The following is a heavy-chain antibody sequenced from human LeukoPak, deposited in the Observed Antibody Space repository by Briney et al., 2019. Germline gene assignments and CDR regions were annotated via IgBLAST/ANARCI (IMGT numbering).Heavy chain of an antibody. Sequence: GGSLRLSCAASEFTFSSYWMSWVRQAPGKGLEWVANINQDGSEKYYVDSVKGRFTISRDNAKNSLYLQMNSLRAEDTAVYYCAATLDPFDYWGQGTLVTVSS. D-gene: IGHD3-16*02. CDR3: AATLDPFDY. J-gene: IGHJ4*02. CDR1: EFTFSSYW. V-gene: IGHV3-7*03. CDR2: INQDGSEK.